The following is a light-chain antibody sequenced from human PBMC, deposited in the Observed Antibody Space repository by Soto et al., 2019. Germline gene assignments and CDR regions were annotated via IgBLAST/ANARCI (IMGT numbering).Light chain of an antibody. CDR2: AAS. J-gene: IGKJ5*01. CDR3: QQANSFPIT. CDR1: QDIGSW. Sequence: DIQMTQSPSSVSASVGDRVTITCRASQDIGSWLAWYQQKPGKAPKLLIYAASSLPSGVPSRLSGGGSGTDFTLTISSLQPEDFATYYCQQANSFPITFGQGTRLEIK. V-gene: IGKV1-12*01.